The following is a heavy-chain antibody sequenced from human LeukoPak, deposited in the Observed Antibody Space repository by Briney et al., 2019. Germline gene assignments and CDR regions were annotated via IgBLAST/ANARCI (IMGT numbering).Heavy chain of an antibody. V-gene: IGHV3-21*01. J-gene: IGHJ5*02. D-gene: IGHD6-19*01. CDR3: ARDRRIAVAGTFWFDP. Sequence: GGSLRLSCAASGFTFSSYSMNWVRQAPGKGLEWVSSISSSSSYIYYADSVKGRFTISRDNAKNSLYLQMNSLRAEDTAVYYCARDRRIAVAGTFWFDPWGQGTLVIVSS. CDR2: ISSSSSYI. CDR1: GFTFSSYS.